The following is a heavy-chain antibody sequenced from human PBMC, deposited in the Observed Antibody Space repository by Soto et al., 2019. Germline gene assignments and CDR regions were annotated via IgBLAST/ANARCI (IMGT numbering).Heavy chain of an antibody. CDR3: ARDEDYSWFDP. V-gene: IGHV4-61*08. CDR1: GDSVSSSDYY. CDR2: ISYSGGT. Sequence: PSETLSLTCTVSGDSVSSSDYYWMWIRQPPGKGLEWLGYISYSGGTNHNPSLKSRVSISGDTSKNQFSLKLSSVIAADTAVYYCARDEDYSWFDPWGQGTLVTVSS. J-gene: IGHJ5*02.